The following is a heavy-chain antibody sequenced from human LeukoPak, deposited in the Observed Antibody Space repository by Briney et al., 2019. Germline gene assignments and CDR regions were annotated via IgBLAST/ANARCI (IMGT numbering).Heavy chain of an antibody. J-gene: IGHJ6*02. CDR3: ARLERFLEWLFLDYYYGMDV. Sequence: SVKVSCKASGGTFSSYAISWVRQAPGQGLEWMGGIIPIFGTANYAQKFQGRVTITADESTSTAYMELSSLRSEDTAVYYCARLERFLEWLFLDYYYGMDVWGQGTTVTVSS. V-gene: IGHV1-69*13. D-gene: IGHD3-3*01. CDR1: GGTFSSYA. CDR2: IIPIFGTA.